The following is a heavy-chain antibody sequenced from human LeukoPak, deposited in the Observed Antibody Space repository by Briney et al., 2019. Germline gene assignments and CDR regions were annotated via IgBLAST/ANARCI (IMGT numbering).Heavy chain of an antibody. CDR2: MNPNSGNT. CDR3: ASGYGGSFLIEY. CDR1: GYTFTSYG. J-gene: IGHJ4*02. D-gene: IGHD1-26*01. V-gene: IGHV1-8*02. Sequence: ASVKVSCKASGYTFTSYGISWVRQATGQGLEWMGWMNPNSGNTGYAQKFQGRVTMTRNTSISTAYMELSSLRSEDTAVYYCASGYGGSFLIEYWGQGTLVTVSS.